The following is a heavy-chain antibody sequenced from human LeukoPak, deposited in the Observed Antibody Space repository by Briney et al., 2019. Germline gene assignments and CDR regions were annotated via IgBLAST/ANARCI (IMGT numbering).Heavy chain of an antibody. CDR2: ISSSGGST. Sequence: PGGSLRLSCAASGFTFSSYAMSWVRQAPGKGLERVSAISSSGGSTYYADSVKGRFTISRDNSKNTLYLQMNSLRAEDTAVYYCAKGGRYCSSTSCSPPDYWGQGTLVTVSS. D-gene: IGHD2-2*01. CDR1: GFTFSSYA. V-gene: IGHV3-23*01. CDR3: AKGGRYCSSTSCSPPDY. J-gene: IGHJ4*02.